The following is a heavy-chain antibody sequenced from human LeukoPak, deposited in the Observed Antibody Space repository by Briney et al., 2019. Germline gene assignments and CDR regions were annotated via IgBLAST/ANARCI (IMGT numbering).Heavy chain of an antibody. D-gene: IGHD3-10*01. CDR1: GGSISSGGYY. CDR2: IYYSGST. V-gene: IGHV4-31*03. Sequence: SETLSLACTVSGGSISSGGYYWSWIRQHPGKGLEWIGYIYYSGSTYYNPSLKSRVTISVDTSKNQFSLKLSSVTAADTAVYYCARDYGGQGVDPWGQGTLVTVSS. J-gene: IGHJ5*02. CDR3: ARDYGGQGVDP.